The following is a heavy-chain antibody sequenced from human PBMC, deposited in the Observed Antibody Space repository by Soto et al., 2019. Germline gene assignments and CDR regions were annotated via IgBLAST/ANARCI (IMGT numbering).Heavy chain of an antibody. CDR3: SRDVGATGE. CDR1: GYTFTSYA. J-gene: IGHJ4*02. D-gene: IGHD1-26*01. Sequence: QVQLVQSGAEVKKPGASVKVSCKASGYTFTSYAMHWVRQAPGQRHEWMGWINAGNGNTKYSQKFQGRVTITRDTSASTAYMELSSLRAEDTAVYCCSRDVGATGEWGQGTLVNVSS. CDR2: INAGNGNT. V-gene: IGHV1-3*01.